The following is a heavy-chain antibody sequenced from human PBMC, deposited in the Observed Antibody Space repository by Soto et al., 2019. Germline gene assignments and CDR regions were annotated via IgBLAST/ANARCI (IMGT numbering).Heavy chain of an antibody. CDR3: TRGGYDFLYHAY. J-gene: IGHJ4*02. D-gene: IGHD3-3*01. CDR2: ISYSGST. V-gene: IGHV4-31*03. Sequence: QVQLQESGPGLVKPSQTLSLTCTVSGASISSAGYYWNWIRQRPGKGLEWIGYISYSGSTYYNPSLKSRLTISIDTSKSQFSLSLNSVTAADTAVYYCTRGGYDFLYHAYWGQGALVTVSS. CDR1: GASISSAGYY.